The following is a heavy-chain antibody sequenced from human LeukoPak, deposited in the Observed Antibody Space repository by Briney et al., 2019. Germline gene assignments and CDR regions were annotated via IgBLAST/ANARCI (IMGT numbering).Heavy chain of an antibody. D-gene: IGHD2-2*01. Sequence: PGRSLRLSCAASGFTFSSYAMHWVRQAPGKGLEGVAVISYDGSNKYYADSVKGRFTISRDNSKNTLYLQMNSLRAEDTAVYYCARDGEGCSSTSCYPGYNWFDPWGQGTLVTVSS. CDR3: ARDGEGCSSTSCYPGYNWFDP. V-gene: IGHV3-30*04. J-gene: IGHJ5*02. CDR1: GFTFSSYA. CDR2: ISYDGSNK.